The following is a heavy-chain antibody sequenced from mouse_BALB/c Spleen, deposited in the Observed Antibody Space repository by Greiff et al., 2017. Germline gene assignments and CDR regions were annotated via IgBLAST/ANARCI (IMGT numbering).Heavy chain of an antibody. J-gene: IGHJ4*01. CDR3: ARSGDYDESAMDY. CDR2: ISSGSSTI. V-gene: IGHV5-17*02. D-gene: IGHD2-4*01. Sequence: EVQGVESGGGLVQPGGSRKLSCAASGFTFSSFGMHWVRQAPEKGLEWVAYISSGSSTIYYADTVKGRFTISRDNPKNTLFLQMTSLRSEDTAMYYCARSGDYDESAMDYWGQGTSVTVSS. CDR1: GFTFSSFG.